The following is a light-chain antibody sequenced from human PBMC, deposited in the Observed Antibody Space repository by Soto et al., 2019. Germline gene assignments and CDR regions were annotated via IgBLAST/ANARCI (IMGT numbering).Light chain of an antibody. CDR2: AAS. V-gene: IGKV1-9*01. J-gene: IGKJ3*01. CDR1: QGMFSY. Sequence: DIQLTQSPSFLSALVGDRVTITCRASQGMFSYLAWYQQKPGKAPKLLIYAASTLQSGVPSRFSGSGSGTEFSLTISSLQPEDFATDYCQQFFSTPFTFGPGTKVDIK. CDR3: QQFFSTPFT.